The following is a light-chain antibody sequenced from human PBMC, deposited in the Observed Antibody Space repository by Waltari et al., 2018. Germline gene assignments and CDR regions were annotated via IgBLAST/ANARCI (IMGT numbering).Light chain of an antibody. Sequence: DIVMSQSPDSLAVSLGERATINCKSSQSLLWSFNNNNYLAWYNQKPGQPPKLLIHWASPRASGLPDLLIGSRSGADFARTISNVQAEDAAVDDCRHNYNTPPTFSPGTKLEIK. J-gene: IGKJ2*01. CDR2: WAS. V-gene: IGKV4-1*01. CDR1: QSLLWSFNNNNY. CDR3: RHNYNTPPT.